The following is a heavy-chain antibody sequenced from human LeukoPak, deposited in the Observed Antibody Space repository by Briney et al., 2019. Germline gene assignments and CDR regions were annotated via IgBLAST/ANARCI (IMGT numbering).Heavy chain of an antibody. D-gene: IGHD3-16*02. CDR3: ASLPTFGGVIVRYYFDY. V-gene: IGHV4-39*01. J-gene: IGHJ4*02. CDR2: MYYTGST. CDR1: GGSISSSSYY. Sequence: SETLSLTCTVSGGSISSSSYYWGWIRQPPGKGPEWIGSMYYTGSTYYNPSLKSRVTISVATSKDQFSLKLSSVTAADTAVYYCASLPTFGGVIVRYYFDYWGQGTLVTVSS.